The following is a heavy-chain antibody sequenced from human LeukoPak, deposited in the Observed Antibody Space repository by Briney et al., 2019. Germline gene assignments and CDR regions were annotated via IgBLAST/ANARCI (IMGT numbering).Heavy chain of an antibody. D-gene: IGHD3-10*01. CDR3: ARARGSGSYYKIYYYYMDV. CDR1: GFTFSSYW. V-gene: IGHV3-7*01. Sequence: GGPLRLSCAASGFTFSSYWMSWVRQAPGKGLEWVANIKQDGSEKYYVDSVKGRFTISRDNAKNSLYLQMNSLRAEDTAVYYCARARGSGSYYKIYYYYMDVWGKGTTVTVSS. J-gene: IGHJ6*03. CDR2: IKQDGSEK.